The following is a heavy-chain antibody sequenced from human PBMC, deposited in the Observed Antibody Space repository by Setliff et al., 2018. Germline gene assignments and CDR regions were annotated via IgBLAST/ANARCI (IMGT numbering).Heavy chain of an antibody. D-gene: IGHD3-22*01. Sequence: SETLSLTCTVSGGSISSSSYYWGWIRQPPGKGLERIGSIYYSGSTYYNPSLKSRVTISVDTSKNQFSLKLSSVTAADTAVYYCARVAGSGYLDRCFDPWGQGTLVTVSS. CDR1: GGSISSSSYY. CDR3: ARVAGSGYLDRCFDP. J-gene: IGHJ5*02. CDR2: IYYSGST. V-gene: IGHV4-39*07.